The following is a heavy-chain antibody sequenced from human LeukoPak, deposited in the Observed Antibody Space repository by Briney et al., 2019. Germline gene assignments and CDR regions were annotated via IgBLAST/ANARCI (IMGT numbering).Heavy chain of an antibody. CDR1: GFTFSSYA. V-gene: IGHV3-23*01. J-gene: IGHJ3*02. CDR3: AKDLLYYYDSSGHLDAFDI. D-gene: IGHD3-22*01. CDR2: ISGSGGST. Sequence: GGSLRLXCAASGFTFSSYAMSWVRQAPGKGLEWVSAISGSGGSTYYADSVKGRFTISRDNSKNTLYLQMNSLRAEDTAVYYCAKDLLYYYDSSGHLDAFDIWGQGTMVTVSS.